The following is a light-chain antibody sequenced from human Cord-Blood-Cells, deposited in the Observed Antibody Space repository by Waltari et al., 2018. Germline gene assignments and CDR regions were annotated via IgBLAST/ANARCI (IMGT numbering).Light chain of an antibody. CDR3: YSTDSSGNHRV. J-gene: IGLJ2*01. Sequence: SYELTQPPSVSVSPGQTARNTCSGDALPKKYAYCYQQKSGQAPVLVIYEDSKRPSGIPGRFAGSSSGTMATLTISGAQVEDEADYYCYSTDSSGNHRVFGGGTKLTVL. CDR1: ALPKKY. CDR2: EDS. V-gene: IGLV3-10*01.